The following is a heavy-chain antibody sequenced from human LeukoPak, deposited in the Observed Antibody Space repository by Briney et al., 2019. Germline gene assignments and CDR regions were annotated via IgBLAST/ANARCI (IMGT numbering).Heavy chain of an antibody. CDR1: GFTFSSYS. Sequence: AGGSLRLSCAASGFTFSSYSINWVRQAPGKGPEWVSSISSSSRYIYYADSVKGRFTISRDNAKNSLYLQMNSLRAEDTAVYYCARRLVAALDGMDVWGQGTTVTVSS. CDR2: ISSSSRYI. D-gene: IGHD2-15*01. V-gene: IGHV3-21*01. J-gene: IGHJ6*02. CDR3: ARRLVAALDGMDV.